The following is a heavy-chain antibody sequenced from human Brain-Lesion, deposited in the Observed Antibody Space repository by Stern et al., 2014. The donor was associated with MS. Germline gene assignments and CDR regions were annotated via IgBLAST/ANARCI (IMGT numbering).Heavy chain of an antibody. D-gene: IGHD3-3*01. CDR3: ARGNYDFWSGGSDNYFDP. Sequence: VQLVESGAEVRNPGASVQVSCKASQYTFTGYYVHWVRQVPGQGLEWMVWMNPHGGGTTYAQEFEGRVTMTWDTSINTGYMEITTLRSDDTAVYYCARGNYDFWSGGSDNYFDPWGQGTLVIVSS. V-gene: IGHV1-2*02. J-gene: IGHJ5*02. CDR2: MNPHGGGT. CDR1: QYTFTGYY.